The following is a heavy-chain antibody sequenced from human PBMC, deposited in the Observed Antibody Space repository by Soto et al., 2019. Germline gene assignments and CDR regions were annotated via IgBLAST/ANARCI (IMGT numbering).Heavy chain of an antibody. J-gene: IGHJ4*02. V-gene: IGHV3-11*01. CDR1: GFNFSDYY. Sequence: QVQVVESWGGLVKPGGALRLSCAASGFNFSDYYMSWIRQAPGKGLEWVSYISSSGSTIYYADSVKGRFTIPRDNAKNSLYLQMNSQRAEDTAVYYCASQFPRGRITGTPVHYWGQGTLVTASS. D-gene: IGHD1-7*01. CDR3: ASQFPRGRITGTPVHY. CDR2: ISSSGSTI.